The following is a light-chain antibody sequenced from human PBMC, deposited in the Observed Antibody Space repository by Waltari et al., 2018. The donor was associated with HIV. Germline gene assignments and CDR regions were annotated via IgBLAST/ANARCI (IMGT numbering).Light chain of an antibody. J-gene: IGLJ3*02. CDR3: QSADSSGTPWV. Sequence: SYELTQPPSVSVSPGQTARSTCSGDALPKQYAYWYQQKPGQAPVLVIYKDSERPSGIPERFFGSSSGTTVTLTSSGVHAEDEADYYCQSADSSGTPWVFGGGTKLTVL. V-gene: IGLV3-25*03. CDR2: KDS. CDR1: ALPKQY.